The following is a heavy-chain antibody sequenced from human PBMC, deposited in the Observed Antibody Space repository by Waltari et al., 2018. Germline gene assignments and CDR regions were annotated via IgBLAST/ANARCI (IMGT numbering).Heavy chain of an antibody. D-gene: IGHD5-12*01. J-gene: IGHJ3*01. CDR1: GVSITRTMHY. CDR3: ATYIGASVGTAAFDV. V-gene: IGHV4-39*01. Sequence: QLQLQESGPGLVKPSETLSLTCSVPGVSITRTMHYWAWIRQPPGQGPEWLATMSYSGTTYSSPSLKSRLTISRDTSKNQLSLKLGSVTAADTAVYYCATYIGASVGTAAFDVWGQGTMVSVSS. CDR2: MSYSGTT.